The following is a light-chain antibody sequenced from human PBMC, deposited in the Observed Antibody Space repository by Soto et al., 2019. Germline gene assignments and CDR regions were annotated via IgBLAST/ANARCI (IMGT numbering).Light chain of an antibody. CDR3: KSYAGSKPYV. Sequence: QSVLTQPPSASGSPGQSVTISCTGTKNDIGVYDFVSWYQHHPGKAPRLIIYEVVQRPSGVPARFSGSKSGNTASLTVSGLQAADQADYFCKSYAGSKPYVFGSGTKLTV. J-gene: IGLJ1*01. CDR2: EVV. CDR1: KNDIGVYDF. V-gene: IGLV2-8*01.